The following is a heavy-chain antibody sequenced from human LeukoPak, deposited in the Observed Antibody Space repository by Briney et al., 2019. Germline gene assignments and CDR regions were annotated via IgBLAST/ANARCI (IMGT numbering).Heavy chain of an antibody. CDR3: ARSYPYCSSTSCPYDFDP. D-gene: IGHD2-2*01. CDR1: GGSFSGYY. V-gene: IGHV4-34*01. Sequence: PSETLSHTSADHGGSFSGYYWCWIRQPPGKGLEWIGEINHSGSTNYNPSLKSRVTISVDTSKNQFSLKLSSVTAADTAVYYCARSYPYCSSTSCPYDFDPWGQGTLVTVSS. J-gene: IGHJ5*02. CDR2: INHSGST.